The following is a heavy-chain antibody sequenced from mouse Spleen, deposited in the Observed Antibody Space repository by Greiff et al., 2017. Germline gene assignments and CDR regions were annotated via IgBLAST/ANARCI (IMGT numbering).Heavy chain of an antibody. D-gene: IGHD2-4*01. J-gene: IGHJ3*01. Sequence: QVQLKESGPELVKPGASVKISCKASGYAFSSSWMNWVKQRPGKGLEWIGRIYPGDGDTNYNGKFKGKATLTADKSSSTAYMQLSSLTSEDSAVYFCARGDYDYDWFAYWGQGTLVTVSA. V-gene: IGHV1-82*01. CDR1: GYAFSSSW. CDR3: ARGDYDYDWFAY. CDR2: IYPGDGDT.